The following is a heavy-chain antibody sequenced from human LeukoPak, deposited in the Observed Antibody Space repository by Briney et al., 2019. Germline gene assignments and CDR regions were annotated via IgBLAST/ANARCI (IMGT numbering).Heavy chain of an antibody. Sequence: GRSLRLSCAVSGFTFSRYGMHWVRQAPGKGLEWVSVISYDGSDNHYADSVKGRFTISRDNSKNTLYLQMNSLRAEDTAEYFCAKDKSLLAADYYFDYWGQGTLVTVSS. CDR1: GFTFSRYG. J-gene: IGHJ4*02. CDR2: ISYDGSDN. V-gene: IGHV3-30*18. D-gene: IGHD6-13*01. CDR3: AKDKSLLAADYYFDY.